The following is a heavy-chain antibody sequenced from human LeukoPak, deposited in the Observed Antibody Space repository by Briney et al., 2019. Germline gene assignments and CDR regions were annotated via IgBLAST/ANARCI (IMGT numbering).Heavy chain of an antibody. CDR2: ISGSGGST. J-gene: IGHJ6*02. Sequence: GGSLRLSCAASGFTFSSYAMSWVRQAPGKGLEWVSAISGSGGSTYYADSVKGRFTISRDNSKNTLYLQMNSLRAEDTAVYYCAKGYSSSWTYYSGMDVWGQGTTVTVSS. D-gene: IGHD6-13*01. CDR3: AKGYSSSWTYYSGMDV. V-gene: IGHV3-23*01. CDR1: GFTFSSYA.